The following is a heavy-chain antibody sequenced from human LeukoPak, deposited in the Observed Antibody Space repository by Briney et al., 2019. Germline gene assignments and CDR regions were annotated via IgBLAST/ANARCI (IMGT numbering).Heavy chain of an antibody. D-gene: IGHD6-13*01. V-gene: IGHV3-43*02. Sequence: GGSLGLSCAASGFTFDDYAMHWVRQAPGKGLEWVSLISGDGGSTYYADSVKGRFTISRDNSKNSLYLQMNSLRTEDTAFDYCAKDLSHSRSWGAFDIWGQGTMVTVSS. J-gene: IGHJ3*02. CDR3: AKDLSHSRSWGAFDI. CDR2: ISGDGGST. CDR1: GFTFDDYA.